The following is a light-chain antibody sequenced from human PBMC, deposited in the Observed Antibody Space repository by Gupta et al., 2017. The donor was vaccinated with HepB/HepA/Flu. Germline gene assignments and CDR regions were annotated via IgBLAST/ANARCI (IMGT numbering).Light chain of an antibody. Sequence: QSVLTQPPSVSGTLGQTVTIFCSGSGSNIATNTLDWYRHLPGTAPKLLFYSHNQRPSGVPDRFSGSKSGTSASLAISGLQSEDEADYYCATWDDSLNGWVFGGGTKLTVL. CDR3: ATWDDSLNGWV. CDR1: GSNIATNT. V-gene: IGLV1-44*01. J-gene: IGLJ3*02. CDR2: SHN.